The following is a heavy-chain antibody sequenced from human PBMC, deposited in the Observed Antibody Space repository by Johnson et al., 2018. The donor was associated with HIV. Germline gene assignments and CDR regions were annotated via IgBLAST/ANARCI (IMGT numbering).Heavy chain of an antibody. V-gene: IGHV3-30*04. Sequence: VQLVESGGGVVQPGRSLRLSCAASGFTFSSYPMHWVRQAPGKGLEWVGVISYDGNSKYYGDSVKGRFTISRDNSRNTLYLQMNSLRPEDTAVYYCASGDDDGFWGRGTLVTVSS. CDR3: ASGDDDGF. J-gene: IGHJ4*03. CDR1: GFTFSSYP. D-gene: IGHD5-12*01. CDR2: ISYDGNSK.